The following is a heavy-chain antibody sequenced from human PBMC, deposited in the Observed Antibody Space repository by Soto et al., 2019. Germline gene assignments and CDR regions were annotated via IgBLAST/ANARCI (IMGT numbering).Heavy chain of an antibody. J-gene: IGHJ6*03. CDR1: GFTFSSYW. D-gene: IGHD2-8*01. CDR2: IKQDGSEK. CDR3: ARKGVECTSGVCYHPPYYYYDMDV. Sequence: EVQLVESGGGLVQPGGSLRLSCAASGFTFSSYWMSWVRQAPGKGLEWVANIKQDGSEKYYVDSVKGRFTISRDNAKKSLYLQMNRLRAEDTAVYYCARKGVECTSGVCYHPPYYYYDMDVWGKGTTVTVSS. V-gene: IGHV3-7*01.